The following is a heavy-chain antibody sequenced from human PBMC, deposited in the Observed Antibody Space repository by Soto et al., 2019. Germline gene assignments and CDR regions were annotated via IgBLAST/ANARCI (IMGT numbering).Heavy chain of an antibody. CDR3: ARDWAHYDSSGPGDY. CDR1: GYTFTSYP. D-gene: IGHD3-22*01. Sequence: QVQLVQSGAEVKKPWASVKVSCKASGYTFTSYPMHWVRQAPGQRLEWMGWINAANGDTKYSQKFKGRVTITRDTSAPTAYMELSSLRSEDTAVYYCARDWAHYDSSGPGDYWGQGTLVTVSS. V-gene: IGHV1-3*01. CDR2: INAANGDT. J-gene: IGHJ4*02.